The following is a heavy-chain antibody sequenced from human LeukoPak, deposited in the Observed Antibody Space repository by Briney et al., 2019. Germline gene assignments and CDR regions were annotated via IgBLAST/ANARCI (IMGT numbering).Heavy chain of an antibody. J-gene: IGHJ4*02. Sequence: SETLSLTCTVSGGSISSYYWSWIRQPPGKGLEWIGYIYYSGSTNYNPSLESRVTISVDTSKNQFSLKLSSVTAADTAVYYCARHPLISSGLDYWGQGTLVTVSS. D-gene: IGHD6-19*01. CDR1: GGSISSYY. V-gene: IGHV4-59*08. CDR2: IYYSGST. CDR3: ARHPLISSGLDY.